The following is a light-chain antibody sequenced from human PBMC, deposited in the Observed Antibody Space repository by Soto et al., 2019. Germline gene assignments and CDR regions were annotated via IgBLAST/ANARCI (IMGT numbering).Light chain of an antibody. CDR3: QQADSFPIT. J-gene: IGKJ5*01. V-gene: IGKV1-12*01. Sequence: IQMTQSPSSVSASVGDRVTISCRASEDINSRLAWCQQKPGNAPKLLIYAAVILQSGVPSRFSGYGSGTDFTLSISSLHPEDFATYYCQQADSFPITFGQATRLEI. CDR2: AAV. CDR1: EDINSR.